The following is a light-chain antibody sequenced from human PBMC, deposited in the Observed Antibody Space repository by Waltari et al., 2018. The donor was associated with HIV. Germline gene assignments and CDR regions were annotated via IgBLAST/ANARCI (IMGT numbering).Light chain of an antibody. J-gene: IGKJ3*01. CDR1: ESVTSC. V-gene: IGKV3-11*01. CDR3: LRRSNRPFFT. Sequence: EIVLTHSPATLSLSPGERATLSRSARESVTSCLACYPHKPGPAPRLLIYGASNRAMGIPARVSCSGSGTDFTLTISSLEAEDFAVEYCLRRSNRPFFTGGPGTKVEIK. CDR2: GAS.